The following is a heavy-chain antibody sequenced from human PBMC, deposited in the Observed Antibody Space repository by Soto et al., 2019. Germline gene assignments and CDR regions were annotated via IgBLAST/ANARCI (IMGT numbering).Heavy chain of an antibody. V-gene: IGHV4-39*01. D-gene: IGHD6-19*01. CDR3: ARLLGAVAPGY. Sequence: QLQLQESGPGLVKPSETLSLTCTVSGGSISSSSYYWGWIRQPPGKGLEGIGSIDYSGSTYYNPSLKSRVTISVATSKNQFSLKLSSVTAADTAVYYCARLLGAVAPGYWGQGTLVTVSS. CDR1: GGSISSSSYY. CDR2: IDYSGST. J-gene: IGHJ4*02.